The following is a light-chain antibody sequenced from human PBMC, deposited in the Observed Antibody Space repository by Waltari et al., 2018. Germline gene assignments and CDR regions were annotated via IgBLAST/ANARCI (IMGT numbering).Light chain of an antibody. Sequence: QSALTQPASVSGSPGQAITISCTGTSRGVGDYEGVSWYQQHPGKAPKVVIFDVSYRPSGVSNRFSGSKSGNTASLTISWLQAEDEADYYCTSYTSRHSLVFGTGTKVTVL. CDR3: TSYTSRHSLV. V-gene: IGLV2-14*03. CDR1: SRGVGDYEG. J-gene: IGLJ1*01. CDR2: DVS.